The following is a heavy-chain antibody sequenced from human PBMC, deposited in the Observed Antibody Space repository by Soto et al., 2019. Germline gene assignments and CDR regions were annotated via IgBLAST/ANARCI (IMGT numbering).Heavy chain of an antibody. Sequence: SETLSLTCTVSGGSISSYYWSWIRQPPGKGLEWIGYIYYSGSTNYNPSLKSRVTISVDTSKNQFSLKLSSVTAADTAVYYCASTYYDFWSGPPVGYWGQGTLVTSPQ. CDR2: IYYSGST. J-gene: IGHJ4*02. CDR3: ASTYYDFWSGPPVGY. D-gene: IGHD3-3*01. V-gene: IGHV4-59*01. CDR1: GGSISSYY.